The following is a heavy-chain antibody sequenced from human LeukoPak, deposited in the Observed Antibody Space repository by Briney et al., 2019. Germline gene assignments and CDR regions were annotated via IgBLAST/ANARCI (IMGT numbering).Heavy chain of an antibody. CDR3: ASSFGGSYYFDY. V-gene: IGHV1-69*13. CDR2: IIPIFGTA. CDR1: GYTFTSYG. J-gene: IGHJ4*02. Sequence: SVKVSCKASGYTFTSYGISWVRQAPGQGLEWMGGIIPIFGTANYAQKFQGRVTITADESTSTAYMELSSLRSEDTAVYYCASSFGGSYYFDYWGQGTLVTVSS. D-gene: IGHD1-26*01.